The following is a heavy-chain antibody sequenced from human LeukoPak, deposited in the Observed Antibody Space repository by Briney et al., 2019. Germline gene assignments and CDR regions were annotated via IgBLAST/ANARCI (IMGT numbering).Heavy chain of an antibody. D-gene: IGHD4-17*01. CDR1: GYSFTNYW. Sequence: GESLTISCKGSGYSFTNYWIAWVRPMPGKGVEWVGIIYPGDSDTRYSPSFQGQVTISADKSITTASLQWSSLKASDTAMYYCARQYGDYRAFDIWGQGTMVTVSS. J-gene: IGHJ3*02. V-gene: IGHV5-51*01. CDR2: IYPGDSDT. CDR3: ARQYGDYRAFDI.